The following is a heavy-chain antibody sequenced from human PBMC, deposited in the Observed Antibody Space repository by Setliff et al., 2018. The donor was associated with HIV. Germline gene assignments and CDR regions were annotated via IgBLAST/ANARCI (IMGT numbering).Heavy chain of an antibody. Sequence: HPGGSLRLSCAASGFTFTNYALSWVRQTPGKGLEWVSSISASGYSTYYSDSVKGRFTISRDNSKNTLYLQMNSLGAEDTAIYYCAKDSSRHGMGGAFDIWGQGTMVTVSS. D-gene: IGHD6-13*01. V-gene: IGHV3-23*01. CDR1: GFTFTNYA. J-gene: IGHJ3*02. CDR3: AKDSSRHGMGGAFDI. CDR2: ISASGYST.